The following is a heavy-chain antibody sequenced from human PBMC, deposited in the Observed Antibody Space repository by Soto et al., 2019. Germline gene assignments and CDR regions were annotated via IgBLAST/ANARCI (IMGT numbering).Heavy chain of an antibody. CDR3: ARGVYYYDSSGYYLDY. Sequence: SETLSLTCAVSGYSISSGYYWGWIRQPPGKGLEWIGSIYHSGSTYYNPSLKSRVTISVDTSKNQFSLKLSSVTAADTAVYYCARGVYYYDSSGYYLDYWGQGTLVT. CDR1: GYSISSGYY. CDR2: IYHSGST. J-gene: IGHJ4*02. D-gene: IGHD3-22*01. V-gene: IGHV4-38-2*01.